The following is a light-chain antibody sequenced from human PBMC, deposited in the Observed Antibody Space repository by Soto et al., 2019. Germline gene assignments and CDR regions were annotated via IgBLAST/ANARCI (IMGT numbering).Light chain of an antibody. CDR2: LGS. CDR1: QSLLHNNGYNY. CDR3: MQALQSLT. Sequence: DIVMMQSPLSLPVTAGEPASIXXRSXQSLLHNNGYNYLDWYMQKPGQSPXXLIYLGSNRASGVPDRFSGSGSGTDFTLKISRVEAADVGVYYCMQALQSLTFGQGTRLEIK. J-gene: IGKJ5*01. V-gene: IGKV2-28*01.